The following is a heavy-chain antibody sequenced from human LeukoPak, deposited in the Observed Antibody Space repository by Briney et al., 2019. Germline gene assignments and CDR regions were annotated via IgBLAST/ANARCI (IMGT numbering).Heavy chain of an antibody. V-gene: IGHV1-8*01. J-gene: IGHJ4*02. CDR2: MNPNSGNT. D-gene: IGHD5-18*01. Sequence: ASVKVSFKASGYSFTTYDINWVRQATGQGLEWMGWMNPNSGNTGYAQRFQGRVTMTRDTSISTAYMELNSLTSEDTAVYYCAKNVRDTGTFDYWGQGTLVTVSS. CDR1: GYSFTTYD. CDR3: AKNVRDTGTFDY.